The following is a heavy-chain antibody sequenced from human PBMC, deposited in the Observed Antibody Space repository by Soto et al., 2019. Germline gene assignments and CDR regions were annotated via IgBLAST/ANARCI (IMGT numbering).Heavy chain of an antibody. CDR3: ASSSFLRSGDLFHGLDV. CDR1: GGSIISRSSY. CDR2: VYYSGST. D-gene: IGHD3-10*01. J-gene: IGHJ6*02. Sequence: SETLSLTCTVSGGSIISRSSYWGWIRQAPGKGLEWIGNVYYSGSTYSNPSLKSRVTISADTSKNQFSLKLTSVTAEDTALYFCASSSFLRSGDLFHGLDVWGQGTTVTVSS. V-gene: IGHV4-39*01.